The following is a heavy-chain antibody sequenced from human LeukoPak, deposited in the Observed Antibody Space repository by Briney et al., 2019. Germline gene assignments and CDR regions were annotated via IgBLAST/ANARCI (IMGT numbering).Heavy chain of an antibody. J-gene: IGHJ4*02. V-gene: IGHV3-48*04. CDR2: ISSSSSTI. CDR3: ARLYGDYLDY. CDR1: GFTFSSYS. Sequence: GGSLRLSCAASGFTFSSYSMNWVRQAPGKGLEWVSYISSSSSTIYYADSVKGRFTISRDNAKNSLYLQMNSLRAEDTAVYYCARLYGDYLDYWGQGTLVTVSS. D-gene: IGHD4-17*01.